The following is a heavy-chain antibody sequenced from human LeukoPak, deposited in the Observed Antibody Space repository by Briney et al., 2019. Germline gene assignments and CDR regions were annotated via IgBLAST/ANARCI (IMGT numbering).Heavy chain of an antibody. D-gene: IGHD1-26*01. CDR1: GFTFRNYA. CDR2: ISSSGGST. J-gene: IGHJ4*02. Sequence: GGSLRLSCAASGFTFRNYAMHWVRQTPGKGLEYVSAISSSGGSTYYANSVKGRFTISRDNSKNTLYLQMGSLRAEDMAVYYCVSDLGPTTFDYWGQGTLVTVSS. V-gene: IGHV3-64*01. CDR3: VSDLGPTTFDY.